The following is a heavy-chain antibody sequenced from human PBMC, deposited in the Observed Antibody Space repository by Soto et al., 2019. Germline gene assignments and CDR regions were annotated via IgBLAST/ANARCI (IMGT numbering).Heavy chain of an antibody. CDR3: ARSGDNFNVLDY. CDR1: GFTFSDYY. CDR2: SSNSGTFA. J-gene: IGHJ4*02. D-gene: IGHD1-1*01. V-gene: IGHV3-11*06. Sequence: LRLSCAASGFTFSDYYMSWVRQAPGRGLEWISYSSNSGTFARYATSVKGRFSISRDNANNSLYLEMNSLRVEDTAVYYCARSGDNFNVLDYWGQGTPVTVLL.